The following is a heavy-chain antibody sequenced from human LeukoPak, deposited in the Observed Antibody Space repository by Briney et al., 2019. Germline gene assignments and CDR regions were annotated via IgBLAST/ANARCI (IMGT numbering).Heavy chain of an antibody. CDR3: ATFMITASNGFDY. Sequence: ASVKVSCKASGYTFTGYYMHWVRQPPGRGLEWMGWINPNSGGTNYAQKFQGRVTMTRDTSISTAYMELSRLRSDDTAVYYCATFMITASNGFDYWGQGTLVTVSS. V-gene: IGHV1-2*02. CDR1: GYTFTGYY. D-gene: IGHD3-16*01. CDR2: INPNSGGT. J-gene: IGHJ4*02.